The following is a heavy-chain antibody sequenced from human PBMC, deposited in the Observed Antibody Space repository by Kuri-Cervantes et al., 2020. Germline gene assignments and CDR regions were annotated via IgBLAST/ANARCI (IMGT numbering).Heavy chain of an antibody. J-gene: IGHJ4*02. Sequence: GESLKISCAASGFTFSSYGMHWVRQAPGKGLEWVANIKQDGSEKYYVDSVKGRFTISRDNAKNSLYLQMNSLRAEDTAVYYCARLGRFSGYEFFDYWGQGTLVTVSS. CDR3: ARLGRFSGYEFFDY. D-gene: IGHD5-12*01. CDR1: GFTFSSYG. V-gene: IGHV3-7*01. CDR2: IKQDGSEK.